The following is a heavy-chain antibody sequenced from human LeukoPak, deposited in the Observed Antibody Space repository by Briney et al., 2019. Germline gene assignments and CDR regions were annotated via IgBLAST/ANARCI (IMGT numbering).Heavy chain of an antibody. J-gene: IGHJ4*02. CDR3: ARRGSTDY. D-gene: IGHD2/OR15-2a*01. CDR1: GFSFSGYW. CDR2: IKEDGSEK. Sequence: PGGSLRLSCAASGFSFSGYWMTWVRQAPGKGLEWVAHIKEDGSEKYYADFVKGRFTISRDNAKNSLDLQMNSLRAEDTAVYYCARRGSTDYWGQGTLVTVSS. V-gene: IGHV3-7*03.